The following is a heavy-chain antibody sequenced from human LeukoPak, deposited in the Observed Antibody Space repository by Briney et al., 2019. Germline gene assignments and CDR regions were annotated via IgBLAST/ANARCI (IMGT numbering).Heavy chain of an antibody. CDR1: GFTFDDYA. CDR2: ISWNSDSI. CDR3: TKAENFDILTGYGY. J-gene: IGHJ4*02. Sequence: GRSLRLSCAASGFTFDDYAMHWVRQAPGKGLEWVSGISWNSDSIGYADSVKGRFTISRDNAKNSLYLQMNSLRAEDTALYYCTKAENFDILTGYGYWGQGTLVTVSS. V-gene: IGHV3-9*01. D-gene: IGHD3-9*01.